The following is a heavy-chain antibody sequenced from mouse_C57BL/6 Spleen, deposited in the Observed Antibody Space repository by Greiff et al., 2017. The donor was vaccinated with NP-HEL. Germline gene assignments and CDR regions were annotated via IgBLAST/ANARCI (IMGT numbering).Heavy chain of an antibody. D-gene: IGHD1-2*01. CDR3: ARTARIKD. Sequence: EVQLQQSGPGLVKPSQSLSLTCTVTGYSITSGYGWNWIRQFPGNKLEWMGYISYSGSTNYNPSLKRRISITRDTSKNQFFLQLNSVTTEDTATYYWARTARIKDWGQGTTLTVSS. CDR2: ISYSGST. J-gene: IGHJ2*01. V-gene: IGHV3-2*02. CDR1: GYSITSGYG.